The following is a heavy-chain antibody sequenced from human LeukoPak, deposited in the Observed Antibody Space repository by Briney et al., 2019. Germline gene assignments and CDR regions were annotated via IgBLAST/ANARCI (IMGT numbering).Heavy chain of an antibody. V-gene: IGHV1-18*01. Sequence: VASVKVSCKASGCTFTTYGISWVRQAPGQGLEWMGWISSYNDDIDFEQKFQGRVTMTTDTSTSTAYMELRSLRSDDTAVYYCARGWELDCWGQGTLVTVSS. CDR1: GCTFTTYG. D-gene: IGHD1-26*01. CDR3: ARGWELDC. CDR2: ISSYNDDI. J-gene: IGHJ4*02.